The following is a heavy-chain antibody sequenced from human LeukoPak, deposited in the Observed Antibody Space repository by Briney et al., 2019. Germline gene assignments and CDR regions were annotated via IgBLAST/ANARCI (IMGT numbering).Heavy chain of an antibody. CDR2: ISSSSSYI. CDR3: ARSYCSGTSCYAFDI. V-gene: IGHV3-21*01. CDR1: GFTFSSYS. D-gene: IGHD2-2*01. J-gene: IGHJ3*02. Sequence: GGSLRLSCAASGFTFSSYSMNWVRQAPGKGLEWVSSISSSSSYIYYADSVKGRFTISRDNAKNSLYLQMNSLRAEDTAVYYCARSYCSGTSCYAFDIWGQGTMVTVSS.